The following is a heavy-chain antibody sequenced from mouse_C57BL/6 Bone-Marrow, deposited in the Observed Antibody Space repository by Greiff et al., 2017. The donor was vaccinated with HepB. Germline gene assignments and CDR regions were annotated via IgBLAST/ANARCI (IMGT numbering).Heavy chain of an antibody. D-gene: IGHD1-1*01. Sequence: VKLQQPGAELVKPGASVKLSCKASGYNFTSYWITWVKQRPGQGLEWIGDIYPGSGSTNYNEKFKSKATLTVDTSSSTAYMQLSSLTSEDSAVYYGARILRFDYWGQGTTLTVSS. CDR3: ARILRFDY. J-gene: IGHJ2*01. CDR1: GYNFTSYW. CDR2: IYPGSGST. V-gene: IGHV1-55*01.